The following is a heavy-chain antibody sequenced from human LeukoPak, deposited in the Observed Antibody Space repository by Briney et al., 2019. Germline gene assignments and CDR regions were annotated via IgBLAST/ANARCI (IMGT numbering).Heavy chain of an antibody. CDR2: ISSSSSTI. J-gene: IGHJ5*02. CDR3: ARSLVVGATYPYH. D-gene: IGHD1-26*01. V-gene: IGHV3-48*01. Sequence: GGSLRLSCAASGFTFSSYGMTWVRQAPGKVLEWVSYISSSSSTIYYADSAKGRFTISRDNAKNSLYLQLNSLRAEGTAVYYCARSLVVGATYPYHWGQGTLVTVSS. CDR1: GFTFSSYG.